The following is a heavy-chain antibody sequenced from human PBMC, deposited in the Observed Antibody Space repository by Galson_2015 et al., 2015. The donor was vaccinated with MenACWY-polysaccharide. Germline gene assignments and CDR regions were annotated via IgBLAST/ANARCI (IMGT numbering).Heavy chain of an antibody. CDR2: MNPNSGNT. V-gene: IGHV1-8*02. Sequence: SVKVSCKASGYTFTGYYMHWVRQATGQGLEWMGWMNPNSGNTGYAQKFQGRVTMTRNTSISTAYMELSSLRSEDTAVYYCARGVGYCTNGVCLRGIDYWGQGTLVTVSS. D-gene: IGHD2-8*01. CDR3: ARGVGYCTNGVCLRGIDY. J-gene: IGHJ4*02. CDR1: GYTFTGYY.